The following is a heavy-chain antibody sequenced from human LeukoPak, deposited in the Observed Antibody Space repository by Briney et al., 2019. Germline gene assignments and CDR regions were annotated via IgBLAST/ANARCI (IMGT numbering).Heavy chain of an antibody. Sequence: SETLSLTCTVSGGSISSGGYYWSWIRQHPGKGLEWIGYIYYSGSTYYNPSLKSRVTISVDTSKNQFSLQLNSVTPEDTAVYYCAREAPTYYSGYYYYYGMDVWGQGTTVTVSS. CDR3: AREAPTYYSGYYYYYGMDV. J-gene: IGHJ6*02. V-gene: IGHV4-31*03. CDR1: GGSISSGGYY. D-gene: IGHD2/OR15-2a*01. CDR2: IYYSGST.